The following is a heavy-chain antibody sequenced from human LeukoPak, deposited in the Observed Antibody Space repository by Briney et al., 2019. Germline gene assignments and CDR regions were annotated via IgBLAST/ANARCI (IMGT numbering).Heavy chain of an antibody. V-gene: IGHV1-2*02. J-gene: IGHJ4*02. CDR2: IGPHSTFT. D-gene: IGHD2/OR15-2a*01. CDR3: VREGEGPLSKDFDY. Sequence: ASVKVSCKSSGFTFTDHYINWVRQAPGQGLEWMGYIGPHSTFTSSPQEFQGRVTMTRDTSMTTAYMELTRLTSDDTAVYYCVREGEGPLSKDFDYWGQGTLVTVSS. CDR1: GFTFTDHY.